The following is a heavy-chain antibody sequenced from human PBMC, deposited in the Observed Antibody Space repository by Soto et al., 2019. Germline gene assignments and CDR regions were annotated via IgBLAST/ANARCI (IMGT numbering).Heavy chain of an antibody. V-gene: IGHV4-30-4*01. Sequence: QLQESGPGLVKPSQTLSLTCTVSGASINNNDYYWSWIRQTPGKGLEWIGYVYYSGTTDYIPSLKSRLSMSIDKSQNPFTLKLNSVTAADTATYYCARMSYFYDKWYFDLWGRGTLVTVSS. J-gene: IGHJ2*01. CDR1: GASINNNDYY. D-gene: IGHD3-22*01. CDR3: ARMSYFYDKWYFDL. CDR2: VYYSGTT.